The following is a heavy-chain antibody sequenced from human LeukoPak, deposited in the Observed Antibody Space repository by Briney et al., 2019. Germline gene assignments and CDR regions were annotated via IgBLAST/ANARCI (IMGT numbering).Heavy chain of an antibody. J-gene: IGHJ3*02. V-gene: IGHV5-51*03. CDR1: GYSFTSYW. Sequence: GESLKISCKGSGYSFTSYWIGWVRQMPGKGLEWMGIIYPGDSDTRYSPSFQGQVTISADESISTAYLQWSSLKASDTAMYYCASTITIFGVVLKDAFDIWGQGTMVTVSS. CDR2: IYPGDSDT. D-gene: IGHD3-3*01. CDR3: ASTITIFGVVLKDAFDI.